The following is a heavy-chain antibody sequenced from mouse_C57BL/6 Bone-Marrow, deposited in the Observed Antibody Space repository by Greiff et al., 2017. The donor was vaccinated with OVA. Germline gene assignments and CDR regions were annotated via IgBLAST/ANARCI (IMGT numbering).Heavy chain of an antibody. J-gene: IGHJ3*01. Sequence: QVQLQQSGAELVKPGASVTMSCKASGYTFTSYWITWVKQRPGQGLEWIGDIYPGSGSTNYNEKFKRKATLTVDTYSSTAYMQLSSLTSEDSAVYYCARTGYYSNSDWGQGTLVTVSA. CDR1: GYTFTSYW. D-gene: IGHD2-5*01. CDR2: IYPGSGST. CDR3: ARTGYYSNSD. V-gene: IGHV1-55*01.